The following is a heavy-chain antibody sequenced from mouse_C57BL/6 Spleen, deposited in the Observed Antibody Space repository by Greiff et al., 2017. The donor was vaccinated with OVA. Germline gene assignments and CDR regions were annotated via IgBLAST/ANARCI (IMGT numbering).Heavy chain of an antibody. CDR2: IYPSDSET. CDR3: ARRLGGTSFYAMDY. V-gene: IGHV1-61*01. CDR1: GYTFTSYW. Sequence: QVQLQQSGAELVRPGSSVKLSCKASGYTFTSYWMDWVKQRPGQGLEWIGNIYPSDSETHYNQKFKDKATLTVDKSSSTAYMQLSILTSEDSAVYYCARRLGGTSFYAMDYWGQGTSVTVSS. D-gene: IGHD3-1*01. J-gene: IGHJ4*01.